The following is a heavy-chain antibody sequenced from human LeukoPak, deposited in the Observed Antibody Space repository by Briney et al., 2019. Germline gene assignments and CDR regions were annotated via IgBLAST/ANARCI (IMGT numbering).Heavy chain of an antibody. J-gene: IGHJ4*02. CDR3: ARQGRLLPTPFDF. Sequence: SETLSLTCAVYGGSFSGYYWSWIRQPPGKGLEWIGEINHSGSTNYNPSLKSRVTISLDTSKNQFSLRLSSVTAADTAVYYCARQGRLLPTPFDFWGQGTLVTVSS. V-gene: IGHV4-34*01. CDR1: GGSFSGYY. CDR2: INHSGST. D-gene: IGHD2-15*01.